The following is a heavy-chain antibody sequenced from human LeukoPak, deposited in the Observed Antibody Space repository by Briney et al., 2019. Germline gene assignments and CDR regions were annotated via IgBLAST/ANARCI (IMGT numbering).Heavy chain of an antibody. J-gene: IGHJ3*02. D-gene: IGHD5-18*01. V-gene: IGHV2-5*02. CDR3: AHSEDTALVHDAFDI. CDR1: GFSLSTSGVA. Sequence: PGPTLVNPTQTLTLTCAFSGFSLSTSGVAVGWIRQPPGKALEWLALIYWDDDKRYSPSLKSRLSITKDTSKNQVVLTMTNMDPVDTATYYCAHSEDTALVHDAFDIWGQGTMVTVSS. CDR2: IYWDDDK.